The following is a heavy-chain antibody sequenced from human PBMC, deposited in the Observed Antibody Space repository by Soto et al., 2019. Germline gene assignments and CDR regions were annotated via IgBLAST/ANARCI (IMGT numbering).Heavy chain of an antibody. CDR3: ARHSVGVVLYSGYDWRFDY. J-gene: IGHJ4*02. Sequence: TSETLSLTCTVSGGSISSSSYYWGWIRQPPGKGLEWIGSIYYSGSTYYNPSLKSRVTISVDTSKNQFSLKLSSVTAADTAVYYCARHSVGVVLYSGYDWRFDYWGQGTLVTVSS. CDR2: IYYSGST. D-gene: IGHD5-12*01. CDR1: GGSISSSSYY. V-gene: IGHV4-39*01.